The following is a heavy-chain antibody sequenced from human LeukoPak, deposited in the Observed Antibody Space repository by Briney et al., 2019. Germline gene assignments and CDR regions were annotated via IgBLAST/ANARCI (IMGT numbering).Heavy chain of an antibody. V-gene: IGHV3-30*03. J-gene: IGHJ3*02. CDR2: ISYDGSNK. Sequence: GGSLRLSCAASGFTFSSYGMHWVRQAPGKGLEWVAVISYDGSNKYYADSVKGRFTISRDNSKNTLYLQMNSLRAEDTAVYYCARGRPNDAFDIWGQGTMVTVSS. CDR3: ARGRPNDAFDI. CDR1: GFTFSSYG.